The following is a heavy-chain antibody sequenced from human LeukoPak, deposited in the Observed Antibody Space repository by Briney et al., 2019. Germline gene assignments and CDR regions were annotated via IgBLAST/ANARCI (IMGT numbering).Heavy chain of an antibody. V-gene: IGHV3-53*01. D-gene: IGHD1-1*01. Sequence: PGGSLRLSCAVSGFSVTNNYMSWVRQAPGKGLEWVSVFYVGGATYYADSVKGRFTISRDNSKNTLYLQMNSLRAGDTAVYYCASLDRQRNYWYFDLWGRGTLVTVSS. CDR3: ASLDRQRNYWYFDL. CDR2: FYVGGAT. J-gene: IGHJ2*01. CDR1: GFSVTNNY.